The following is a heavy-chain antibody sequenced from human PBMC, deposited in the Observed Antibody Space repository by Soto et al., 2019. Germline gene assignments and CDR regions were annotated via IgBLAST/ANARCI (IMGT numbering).Heavy chain of an antibody. V-gene: IGHV4-4*02. CDR3: AREAPAVVVRSNWFDP. J-gene: IGHJ5*02. D-gene: IGHD3-22*01. CDR2: IYHSGST. Sequence: SETLSLTCAVSGGSISSSNWWSWVRQPPGKGMEWIGEIYHSGSTNYNPYLKSRVTISVDKSKNQFSLKLSSVTAADTAVYYCAREAPAVVVRSNWFDPWGQGTLVTVSS. CDR1: GGSISSSNW.